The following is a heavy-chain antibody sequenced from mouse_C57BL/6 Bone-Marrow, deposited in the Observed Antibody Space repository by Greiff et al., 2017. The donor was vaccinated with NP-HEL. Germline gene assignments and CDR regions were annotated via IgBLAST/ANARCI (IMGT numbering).Heavy chain of an antibody. D-gene: IGHD2-3*01. CDR3: ARDARWLGNFAY. Sequence: EVKVVESGGGLVQSGRSLRLSCATSGFTFSDFYMEWVRQAPGKGLEWISASRNKANDYTTEYSASVKGRFIVSRDTSQSILYLQMNALRAEDTAIYYCARDARWLGNFAYWGQGTLVTVSA. V-gene: IGHV7-1*01. CDR2: SRNKANDYTT. CDR1: GFTFSDFY. J-gene: IGHJ3*01.